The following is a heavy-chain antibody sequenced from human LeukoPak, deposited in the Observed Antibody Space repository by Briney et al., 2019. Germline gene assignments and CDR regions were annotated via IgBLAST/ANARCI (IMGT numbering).Heavy chain of an antibody. Sequence: GGTLRLSCAASGFSFSDYYMSWIRQAPGKGLEWVSHISSSGGTKYYADSVKGRFTISTSNAHISLYLQMNSLRAEDTAVYSCARTNIHYYSSGYSFDYWGQGTLVTVSS. V-gene: IGHV3-11*01. CDR1: GFSFSDYY. CDR2: ISSSGGTK. J-gene: IGHJ4*02. D-gene: IGHD3-10*01. CDR3: ARTNIHYYSSGYSFDY.